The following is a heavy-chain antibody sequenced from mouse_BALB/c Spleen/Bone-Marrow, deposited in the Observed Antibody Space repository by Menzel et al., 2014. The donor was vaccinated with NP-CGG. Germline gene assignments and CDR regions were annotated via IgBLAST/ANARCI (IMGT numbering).Heavy chain of an antibody. Sequence: EGQRVESGPELVKPGASVKISCKASGYSFTGYFMNWVMQSHGKSLEWIGRINPYNGDTFYNQKFKGKATLTVDKSSSTAHMELRSLASEDSAVYYCTRVTTDWYFDVWGAGTTVTVSS. V-gene: IGHV1-20*02. CDR3: TRVTTDWYFDV. J-gene: IGHJ1*01. CDR2: INPYNGDT. D-gene: IGHD1-1*01. CDR1: GYSFTGYF.